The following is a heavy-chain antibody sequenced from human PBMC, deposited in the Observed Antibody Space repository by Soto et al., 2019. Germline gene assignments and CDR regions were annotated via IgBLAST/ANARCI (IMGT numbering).Heavy chain of an antibody. V-gene: IGHV4-39*01. CDR3: ARSSGSYYLNSDY. Sequence: SETLSLTCTVSGSFISRGGYYWSWIRQHPGKSLEWIGYIYYSGSTYYNPSLKSRVTISVDTSKSQFSLKLSSVTAAATAVYYCARSSGSYYLNSDYWGQGTLVTVSS. CDR1: GSFISRGGYY. D-gene: IGHD3-10*01. J-gene: IGHJ4*02. CDR2: IYYSGST.